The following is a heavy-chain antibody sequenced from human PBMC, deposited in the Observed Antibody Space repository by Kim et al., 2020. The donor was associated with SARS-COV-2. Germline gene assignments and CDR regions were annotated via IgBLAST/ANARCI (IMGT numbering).Heavy chain of an antibody. CDR3: ARGRRITMVRGVIITSYYFDY. CDR2: IYYSGST. Sequence: SETLSLTCTVSGGSISSYYWSWIRQPPGKGLEWIGYIYYSGSTNYNPSLKSRVTISVDTSKNQFSLKLSSVTAADTAVYYCARGRRITMVRGVIITSYYFDYWGQGTLVTVSS. CDR1: GGSISSYY. D-gene: IGHD3-10*01. J-gene: IGHJ4*02. V-gene: IGHV4-59*01.